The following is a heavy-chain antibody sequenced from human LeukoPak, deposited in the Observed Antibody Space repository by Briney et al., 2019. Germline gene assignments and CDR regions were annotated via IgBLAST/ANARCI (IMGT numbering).Heavy chain of an antibody. CDR3: ARSPSGSSSRWFDP. Sequence: SETLSLTCAVYGGSFSGYYWSWIRQPPGKGLEWIGEINHSGSTNYNPSLKSRVTISVDTSNNQFSLKLTSVTAADTAVYYCARSPSGSSSRWFDPWGQGTLVTVSS. D-gene: IGHD1-26*01. CDR2: INHSGST. V-gene: IGHV4-34*01. CDR1: GGSFSGYY. J-gene: IGHJ5*02.